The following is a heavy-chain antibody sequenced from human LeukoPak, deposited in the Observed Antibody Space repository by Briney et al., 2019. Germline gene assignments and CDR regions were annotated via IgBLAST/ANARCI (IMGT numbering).Heavy chain of an antibody. CDR3: AKDRYCTSSSCPIDY. Sequence: PGGSLRLSCAGSGYSFDGYSMHWVRQAPGKGLEWVSGVNWKSDKIGYADSVKGRFTISRDNSKNSLYLQMNSLRVEDTALYYCAKDRYCTSSSCPIDYWGQGTMVIVSS. D-gene: IGHD2-2*01. CDR2: VNWKSDKI. V-gene: IGHV3-9*01. CDR1: GYSFDGYS. J-gene: IGHJ4*02.